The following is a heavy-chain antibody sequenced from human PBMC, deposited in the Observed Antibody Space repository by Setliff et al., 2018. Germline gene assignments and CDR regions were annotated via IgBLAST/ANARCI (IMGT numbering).Heavy chain of an antibody. CDR3: ARDRRDRAFDY. CDR2: ISAYNGNT. V-gene: IGHV1-18*01. Sequence: ASVKVSCKASGYTFTSYGISWVRQAPGQGLEWMGWISAYNGNTNCAQKFQGRVTITRDTSASTAYMELSSLRSEDTAVYYCARDRRDRAFDYWGQGTLVTVSS. CDR1: GYTFTSYG. D-gene: IGHD2-15*01. J-gene: IGHJ4*02.